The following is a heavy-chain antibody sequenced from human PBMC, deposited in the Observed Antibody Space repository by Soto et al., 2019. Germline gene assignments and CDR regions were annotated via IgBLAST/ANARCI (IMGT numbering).Heavy chain of an antibody. V-gene: IGHV3-33*01. CDR3: TADDPTCYDYYGMDV. D-gene: IGHD2-2*01. J-gene: IGHJ6*02. Sequence: QVQLVESGGGVVQPGRSLRLSCAASGFTFSSYGMHWVRQAPGKGLEWVAVIWYDGSNKYYADSVKGRFTISRDNSKNTLYLQMNSLRAEDTAVYYCTADDPTCYDYYGMDVLGQGTTVTVSS. CDR2: IWYDGSNK. CDR1: GFTFSSYG.